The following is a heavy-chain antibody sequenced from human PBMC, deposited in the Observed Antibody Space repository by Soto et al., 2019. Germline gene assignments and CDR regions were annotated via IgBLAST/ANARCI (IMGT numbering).Heavy chain of an antibody. V-gene: IGHV1-3*01. CDR1: GYTFTSYA. J-gene: IGHJ3*02. Sequence: ASVKVSCKASGYTFTSYAMHWVRQAPGQRLEWMGWINAGNGNTKYSQKFQGRVTITRDTSASTAYMELSSLRSEDTAVYYCARDGLVVVAATSAFDIWGQGTMDTDSS. CDR3: ARDGLVVVAATSAFDI. D-gene: IGHD2-15*01. CDR2: INAGNGNT.